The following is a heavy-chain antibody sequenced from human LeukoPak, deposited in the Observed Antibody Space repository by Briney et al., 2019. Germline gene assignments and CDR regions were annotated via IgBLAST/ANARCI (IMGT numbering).Heavy chain of an antibody. D-gene: IGHD6-25*01. Sequence: SQTLSLTCAVSRDSVSSNIASWNWIRQSPSGALEWLGRTYYRSKWSNTYAGSVKSRITINPDTSKNEFSLQLHSVTPEDTAVYFCARDPDSGNEWGPFDSWGQGTLVTVSS. V-gene: IGHV6-1*01. CDR1: RDSVSSNIAS. CDR3: ARDPDSGNEWGPFDS. CDR2: TYYRSKWSN. J-gene: IGHJ5*01.